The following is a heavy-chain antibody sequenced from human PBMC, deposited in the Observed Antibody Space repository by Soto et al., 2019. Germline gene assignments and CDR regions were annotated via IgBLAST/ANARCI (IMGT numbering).Heavy chain of an antibody. J-gene: IGHJ6*02. Sequence: ASVKVSCKASGYTFTSYGISWVRQAPGQGLEWMGWISAYNGNTNYAQKLQGRVTMTTDTSTSTAYMELRSLRSDDTAVYYCARVGIAARPFYYYGMDVWGQGTTVTVS. CDR1: GYTFTSYG. CDR3: ARVGIAARPFYYYGMDV. CDR2: ISAYNGNT. D-gene: IGHD6-6*01. V-gene: IGHV1-18*01.